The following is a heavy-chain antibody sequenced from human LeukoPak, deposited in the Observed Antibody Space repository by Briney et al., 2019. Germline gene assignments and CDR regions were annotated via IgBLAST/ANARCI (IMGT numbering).Heavy chain of an antibody. CDR3: AREVVQSYGMDV. D-gene: IGHD3-22*01. J-gene: IGHJ6*02. CDR1: GGSFSGYY. V-gene: IGHV4-34*01. Sequence: PSETLSLTCAVYGGSFSGYYWSWIRQPPGKGLEWIGEINHSGSTNYNPSLKSRVTISVDTSKNQFSLKLCSVTAADTAVYYCAREVVQSYGMDVWGQGTTVTVS. CDR2: INHSGST.